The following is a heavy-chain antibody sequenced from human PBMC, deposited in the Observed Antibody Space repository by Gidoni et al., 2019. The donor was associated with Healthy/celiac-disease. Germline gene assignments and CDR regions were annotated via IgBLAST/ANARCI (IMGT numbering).Heavy chain of an antibody. CDR3: AFGGPNSSGYVSWFDP. CDR1: GATFSSYA. Sequence: QLQLVPSGAEVKKPGSSVTVSCKASGATFSSYAISWVRQAPGQGLEWMGGIIPIFGTANDAQKFQGRVTITADEATSTAYMELSSLRAEDTAVYYCAFGGPNSSGYVSWFDPWGQGTLVTVSS. D-gene: IGHD3-22*01. J-gene: IGHJ5*02. V-gene: IGHV1-69*01. CDR2: IIPIFGTA.